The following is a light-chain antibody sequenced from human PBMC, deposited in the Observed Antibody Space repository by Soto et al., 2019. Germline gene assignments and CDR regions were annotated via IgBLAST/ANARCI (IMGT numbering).Light chain of an antibody. Sequence: DIQMTQSPSSLSASVGDRVTITCRASQSISSHLNWYQQKPGKAPKLLIYAASSLQSWVPSRFSGSGSGADFSLTISSLQPEDFATYYCQQSYSTPPFFGGGTKVEIK. V-gene: IGKV1-39*01. CDR3: QQSYSTPPF. CDR2: AAS. CDR1: QSISSH. J-gene: IGKJ4*01.